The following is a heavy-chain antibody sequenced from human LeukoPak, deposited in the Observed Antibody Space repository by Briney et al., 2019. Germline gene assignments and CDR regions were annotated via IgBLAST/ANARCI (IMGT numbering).Heavy chain of an antibody. J-gene: IGHJ4*02. Sequence: GGSLRLSCAASGFTFSSYAMSRVRQAPGKGLEWVSGISGSGGSTYYADSVKGRFTISRDNSKNTLYLQMNSLRAGDTAVYYCAKCSGGTCYSSLDYWGQGTLVTVSS. D-gene: IGHD2-15*01. CDR2: ISGSGGST. V-gene: IGHV3-23*01. CDR1: GFTFSSYA. CDR3: AKCSGGTCYSSLDY.